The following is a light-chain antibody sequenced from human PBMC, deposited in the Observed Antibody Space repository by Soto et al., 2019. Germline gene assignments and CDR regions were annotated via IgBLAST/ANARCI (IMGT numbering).Light chain of an antibody. CDR2: GAS. CDR1: RSVANSH. J-gene: IGKJ5*01. Sequence: IVLTQSPATLSLSPGERATLSCRASRSVANSHVAGYQRRRGLPPRLLIYGASNRATGIPDRFSGSGSGADFTLTISRLEPEDFAVYFCQQYGNAPPGTFGQGTRLENK. CDR3: QQYGNAPPGT. V-gene: IGKV3-20*01.